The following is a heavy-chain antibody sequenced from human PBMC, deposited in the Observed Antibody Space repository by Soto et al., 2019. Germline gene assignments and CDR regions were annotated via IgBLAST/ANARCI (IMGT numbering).Heavy chain of an antibody. J-gene: IGHJ6*02. Sequence: SVKGSCKAFGYTVTRHYIHWVRQAPGQGLEWMGGIIPIFGTANYAQNFQDRVTITADVSTNTAYMELSSLRSADTAMYYCARENRYFFYGMDVWGQGTTVTVSS. CDR1: GYTVTRHY. CDR3: ARENRYFFYGMDV. CDR2: IIPIFGTA. V-gene: IGHV1-69*13.